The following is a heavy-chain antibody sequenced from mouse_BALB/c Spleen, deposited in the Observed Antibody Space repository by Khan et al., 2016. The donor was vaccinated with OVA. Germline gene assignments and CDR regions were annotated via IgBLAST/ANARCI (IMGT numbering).Heavy chain of an antibody. CDR3: TRGGDGYRDYFDY. D-gene: IGHD2-3*01. J-gene: IGHJ2*01. CDR1: GYTFTDYE. CDR2: IDPETGGT. V-gene: IGHV1-15*01. Sequence: QVQLQQSGAELVKPGASVTLSCKASGYTFTDYEMHWVKQTPVLGLEWIGAIDPETGGTVYNQKFKGKATLTADKSSNTAYMELRSLTSEDSAVYYCTRGGDGYRDYFDYWGQGTTLTVSS.